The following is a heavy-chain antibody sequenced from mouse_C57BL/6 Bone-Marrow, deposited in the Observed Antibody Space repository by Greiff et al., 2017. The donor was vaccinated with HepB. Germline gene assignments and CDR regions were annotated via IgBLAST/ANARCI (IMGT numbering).Heavy chain of an antibody. V-gene: IGHV3-6*01. CDR1: GYSITSGYY. J-gene: IGHJ2*01. CDR2: ISYDGSN. Sequence: VQLKESGPGLVKPSQSLSLTCSVTGYSITSGYYWNWIRQFPGNKLEWMGYISYDGSNNYNPSLKNPIAITRDTSKNQFFLKLNSVTTEDTATYYGARDGVRSYFDYWGQGTTLTVSS. D-gene: IGHD2-1*01. CDR3: ARDGVRSYFDY.